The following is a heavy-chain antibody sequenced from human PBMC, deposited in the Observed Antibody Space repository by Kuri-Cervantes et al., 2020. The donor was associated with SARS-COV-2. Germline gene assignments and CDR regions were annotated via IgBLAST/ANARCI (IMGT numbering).Heavy chain of an antibody. V-gene: IGHV1-8*01. D-gene: IGHD2-2*01. J-gene: IGHJ5*02. CDR2: VKTNSGNT. Sequence: ASAKDSCNAPETTFPNYDINWVRKATGQGLEWMGMVKTNSGNTLYAQIFQGRVTMTRETSISTVYMELSRLRSDDTAVYYCARGASFMGSCSSINCYPIYPWGRGTLVTVSS. CDR3: ARGASFMGSCSSINCYPIYP. CDR1: ETTFPNYD.